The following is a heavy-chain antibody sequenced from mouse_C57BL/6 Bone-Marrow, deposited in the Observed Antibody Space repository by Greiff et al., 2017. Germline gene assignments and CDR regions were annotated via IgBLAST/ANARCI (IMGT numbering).Heavy chain of an antibody. CDR2: ISYDGSN. J-gene: IGHJ3*01. D-gene: IGHD2-3*01. V-gene: IGHV3-6*01. Sequence: EVQLVESGPGLVKPSQSLSLTCSVTGYSITSGYYWNWIRQFPGNKLEWMGYISYDGSNNYNPSLKNRISITRDTSKNQFFVKLNSVTTEDTATYYCARGDGYLFAYWGQGTLVTVSA. CDR3: ARGDGYLFAY. CDR1: GYSITSGYY.